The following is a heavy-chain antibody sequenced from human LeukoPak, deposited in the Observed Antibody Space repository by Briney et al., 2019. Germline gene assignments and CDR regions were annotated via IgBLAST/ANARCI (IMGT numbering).Heavy chain of an antibody. D-gene: IGHD3-3*01. V-gene: IGHV1-18*01. J-gene: IGHJ4*02. Sequence: PGASVKVSCKASGYTFTSYGISWVRQAPGQGLEWVGWISAYNGNTNYAQKLQGRVTMTTDTSTSTAYMELRSLRSDDTAVYYCARDQSGTTIFGVVNPGYWGQGTLVTVSS. CDR3: ARDQSGTTIFGVVNPGY. CDR2: ISAYNGNT. CDR1: GYTFTSYG.